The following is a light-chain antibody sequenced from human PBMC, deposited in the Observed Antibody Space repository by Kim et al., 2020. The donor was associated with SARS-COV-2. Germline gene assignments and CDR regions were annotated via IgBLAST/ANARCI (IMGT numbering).Light chain of an antibody. J-gene: IGLJ3*02. CDR3: SSYTSSSRV. V-gene: IGLV2-14*01. Sequence: QSALTQPASVSGSPGQSITISCTGTSSDVGGYNYVSWYQQHPGKAPKLMIYDVSKRPSGVSNRFSGSKSGNTASLPISGLQAEDEADYYFSSYTSSSRVFGGGTQLTVL. CDR2: DVS. CDR1: SSDVGGYNY.